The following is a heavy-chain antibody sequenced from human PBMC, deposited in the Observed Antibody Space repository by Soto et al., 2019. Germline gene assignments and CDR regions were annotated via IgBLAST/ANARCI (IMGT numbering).Heavy chain of an antibody. CDR1: GFTFSYYT. J-gene: IGHJ6*02. Sequence: VQLVESGGGLVKPGGSPRLSCAASGFTFSYYTINWVRQAPGKGLEWVSSISSASSSIYYADSVKGRFTISRDNAKNSLYLQMNSLRAEDTAVYYCARDHRGGMDVWGQGTTVTVSS. V-gene: IGHV3-21*01. CDR2: ISSASSSI. CDR3: ARDHRGGMDV.